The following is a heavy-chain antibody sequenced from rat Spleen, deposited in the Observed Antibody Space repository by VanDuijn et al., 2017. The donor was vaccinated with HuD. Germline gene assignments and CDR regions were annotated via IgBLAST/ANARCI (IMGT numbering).Heavy chain of an antibody. CDR2: ITYDGSST. CDR3: ARGLPGDY. Sequence: EVQLVESGGGLVQPGRSLRLSCAASGFTFSDYNMAWVRQAPRKGLEWVAIITYDGSSTYYRDSVKGRFTVSRDNAKSTLYLQMDSLRSEDTATYYCARGLPGDYWGQGVMVTVSS. D-gene: IGHD1-4*01. V-gene: IGHV5-7*01. CDR1: GFTFSDYN. J-gene: IGHJ2*01.